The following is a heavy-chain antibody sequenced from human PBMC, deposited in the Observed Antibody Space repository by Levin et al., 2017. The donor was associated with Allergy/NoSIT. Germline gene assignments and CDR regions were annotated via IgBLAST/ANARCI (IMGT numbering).Heavy chain of an antibody. CDR1: GFTFTSYG. CDR3: ARNPAPGGSSGWYTTRDFQH. D-gene: IGHD6-19*01. CDR2: IWYDGSNK. J-gene: IGHJ1*01. V-gene: IGHV3-33*01. Sequence: GESLKISCAASGFTFTSYGMHWVRQAPGKGLEWVAVIWYDGSNKYYADSVKGRFTISRDNSKNTVYLQMNGLRAEDTAVYYCARNPAPGGSSGWYTTRDFQHWGQGTLVTVSS.